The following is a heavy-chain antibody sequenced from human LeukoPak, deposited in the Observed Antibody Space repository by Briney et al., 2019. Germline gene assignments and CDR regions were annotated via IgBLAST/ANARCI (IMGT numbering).Heavy chain of an antibody. CDR1: GGSVSSGSYY. J-gene: IGHJ5*02. D-gene: IGHD3-10*01. CDR3: ARDRVTMVRGVITPRPDWFDP. Sequence: SETLSLTCTVSGGSVSSGSYYWSWIRQPPGKGLEWIGYIYYSGSTNYNPSLKSRVTISVDTSKNQFSLKLSSVTAADTAVYYCARDRVTMVRGVITPRPDWFDPWGQGTLVTVSS. CDR2: IYYSGST. V-gene: IGHV4-61*01.